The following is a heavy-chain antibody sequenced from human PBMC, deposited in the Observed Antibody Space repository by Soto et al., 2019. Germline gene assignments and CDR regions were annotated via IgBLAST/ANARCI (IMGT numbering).Heavy chain of an antibody. CDR3: ARVPGDFWSGYYSWFDP. J-gene: IGHJ5*02. D-gene: IGHD3-3*01. CDR2: IYHSGST. Sequence: QLQLQESGSGLEKPSQTLSLTCAVCGGSISSGGYSWSWIRKPPGKGLERIGCIYHSGSTYYNPSLKSRVTISVDRSKNQFSLKMSSVTAADTAVYYCARVPGDFWSGYYSWFDPWGQGTLVTVSS. CDR1: GGSISSGGYS. V-gene: IGHV4-30-2*01.